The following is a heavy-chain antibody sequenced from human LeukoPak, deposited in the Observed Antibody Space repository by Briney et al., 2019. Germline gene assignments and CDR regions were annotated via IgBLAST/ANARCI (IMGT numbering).Heavy chain of an antibody. V-gene: IGHV1-18*01. CDR1: GGTFSSYA. Sequence: ASVKVSCKASGGTFSSYAISWVRQAPGQGLEWMGWISAYNGNTNYAQKLQGRVTMTTDTSTSTAYMELRSLRSDDTAVYYCAREAIAAAGSWFDPWGQGTLVTVSS. D-gene: IGHD6-13*01. CDR2: ISAYNGNT. CDR3: AREAIAAAGSWFDP. J-gene: IGHJ5*02.